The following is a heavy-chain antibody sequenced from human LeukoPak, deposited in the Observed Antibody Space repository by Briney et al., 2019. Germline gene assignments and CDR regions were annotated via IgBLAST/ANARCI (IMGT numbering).Heavy chain of an antibody. CDR3: AINPPHSSGWYSAGAFDI. J-gene: IGHJ3*02. Sequence: SVKVSCKPSGGTFSRFAISWVRQAPRQGLEWMGGIIPIFGTANYAQKFQGRVTITADESTSTAYMELSSLRSEDTAVYYCAINPPHSSGWYSAGAFDIWGQGTMVTVSS. V-gene: IGHV1-69*13. CDR2: IIPIFGTA. D-gene: IGHD6-19*01. CDR1: GGTFSRFA.